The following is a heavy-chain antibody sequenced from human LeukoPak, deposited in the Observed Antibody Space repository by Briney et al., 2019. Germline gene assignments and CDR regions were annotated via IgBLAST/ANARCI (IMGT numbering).Heavy chain of an antibody. D-gene: IGHD2-15*01. CDR3: ATCSGGSCYFDY. J-gene: IGHJ4*02. V-gene: IGHV3-21*01. CDR1: GFTFSSYS. Sequence: GGSLRLSCAASGFTFSSYSMNWVRQAPGKGLERVSPISSSSSYIYYADSVKGRFTISRDNAKNSLYLQMNSLRAEDTAVYYCATCSGGSCYFDYWGQGTLVTVSS. CDR2: ISSSSSYI.